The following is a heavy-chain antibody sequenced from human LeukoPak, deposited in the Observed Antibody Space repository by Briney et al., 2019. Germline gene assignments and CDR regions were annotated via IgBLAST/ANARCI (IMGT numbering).Heavy chain of an antibody. V-gene: IGHV4-59*01. CDR1: GGSISSYY. J-gene: IGHJ6*04. CDR2: IYYSGST. D-gene: IGHD2-2*03. Sequence: KPSETLSLTCTVSGGSISSYYWSWIGQRPGNGLEWIGYIYYSGSTNYNPSLKSQVTISVDTSKNQFSLKLSSVTAADTAVYYCARGRSLDIVVVPDYYYGMDVWGKGTTVTVSS. CDR3: ARGRSLDIVVVPDYYYGMDV.